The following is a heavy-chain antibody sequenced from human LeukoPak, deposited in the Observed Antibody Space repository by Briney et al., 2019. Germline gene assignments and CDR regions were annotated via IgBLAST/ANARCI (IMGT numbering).Heavy chain of an antibody. J-gene: IGHJ4*02. D-gene: IGHD6-19*01. Sequence: SETLSLTCTVSGVSISSSNYYWGWIRQPPGKWLEWIGSICYSGSTYYNPSLNSRVTISVDTSKNQFSLKLSSVTADDTAVYYCARPRAVGGFFDYWGQGTLVTVSS. V-gene: IGHV4-39*07. CDR3: ARPRAVGGFFDY. CDR2: ICYSGST. CDR1: GVSISSSNYY.